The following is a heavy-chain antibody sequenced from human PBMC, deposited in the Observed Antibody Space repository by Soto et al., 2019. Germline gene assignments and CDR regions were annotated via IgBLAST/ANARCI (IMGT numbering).Heavy chain of an antibody. CDR3: ARDKTNYYDSSRDFDY. CDR1: GFTFSSYG. CDR2: IWYDGSNK. Sequence: GGSLRLSCAASGFTFSSYGMHWVRQAPGKGLEWVAVIWYDGSNKYYADSVKGRFTISRDNSKNTLYLQMNSLRAEDTAVYYCARDKTNYYDSSRDFDYWGQGTLVTVSS. D-gene: IGHD3-22*01. J-gene: IGHJ4*02. V-gene: IGHV3-33*01.